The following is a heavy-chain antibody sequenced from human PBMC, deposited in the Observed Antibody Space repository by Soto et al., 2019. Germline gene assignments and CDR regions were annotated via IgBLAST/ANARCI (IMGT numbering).Heavy chain of an antibody. V-gene: IGHV3-23*01. Sequence: GGALRLSCAASVFTFSSYAMNWFRKAPGKGLEWVSAISGSGGSTYYADSVKGRFTISRDNSKNTLYLQMNSLRAEDTAVYYCAREGYCSGGSCSIFDYWGQGTLVTVSS. D-gene: IGHD2-15*01. CDR2: ISGSGGST. CDR1: VFTFSSYA. CDR3: AREGYCSGGSCSIFDY. J-gene: IGHJ4*02.